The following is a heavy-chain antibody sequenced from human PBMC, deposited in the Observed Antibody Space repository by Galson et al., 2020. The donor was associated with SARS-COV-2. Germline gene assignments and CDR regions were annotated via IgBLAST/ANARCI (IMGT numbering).Heavy chain of an antibody. J-gene: IGHJ6*03. CDR2: ISAYNGNT. Sequence: ASVKVSCKASGYTFTSYGISWVRQAPGQGLEWMGWISAYNGNTNYAQKLQGRVTMTTDTSTSTAYMELRSLRSDDTAVYYCARECSGSYYYYYYMDVWGKGTTVTVSS. CDR3: ARECSGSYYYYYYMDV. V-gene: IGHV1-18*01. CDR1: GYTFTSYG. D-gene: IGHD1-26*01.